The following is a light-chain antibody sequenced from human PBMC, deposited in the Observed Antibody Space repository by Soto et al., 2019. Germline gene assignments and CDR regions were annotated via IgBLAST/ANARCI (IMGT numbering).Light chain of an antibody. J-gene: IGKJ1*01. CDR2: GAS. V-gene: IGKV1-39*01. CDR1: QSVSSY. CDR3: HQSYSTFWT. Sequence: DIQMTQSPSTLSASVGERVTITCRASQSVSSYLDWYQQKPGKAPKLLIYGASSLQSGIPSRFSGSGSGTDLTLTISSLQPEDFAAYYCHQSYSTFWTFGQGTKVDIK.